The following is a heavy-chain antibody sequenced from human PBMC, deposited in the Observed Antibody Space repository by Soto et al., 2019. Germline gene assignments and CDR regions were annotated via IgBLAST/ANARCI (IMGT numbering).Heavy chain of an antibody. CDR1: GGTFSSYA. CDR3: AREPRYYYGMDV. J-gene: IGHJ6*02. Sequence: GASVKVSCKASGGTFSSYAISWVRQAPGQGLEWMGGIIPIFGTANYAQKFQGRVTITADESTSTAYMELSSLRSEDTAVYYCAREPRYYYGMDVWGQGTTVTVSS. V-gene: IGHV1-69*13. CDR2: IIPIFGTA.